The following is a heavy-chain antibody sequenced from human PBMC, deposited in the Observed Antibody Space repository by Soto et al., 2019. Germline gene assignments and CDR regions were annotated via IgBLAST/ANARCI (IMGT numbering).Heavy chain of an antibody. D-gene: IGHD3-10*01. V-gene: IGHV1-18*01. CDR3: ARAASGRDFDF. Sequence: QDHLVQSGAEVKKPGASVKVSCKASGYTFTSYGITWVRQAPGQGLEWMGWISGYNGNTNYTQNLQGRVTMTTETTTSTAYMELRSLRSDDTAVYFCARAASGRDFDFWGQGTLVTVSS. CDR2: ISGYNGNT. CDR1: GYTFTSYG. J-gene: IGHJ4*02.